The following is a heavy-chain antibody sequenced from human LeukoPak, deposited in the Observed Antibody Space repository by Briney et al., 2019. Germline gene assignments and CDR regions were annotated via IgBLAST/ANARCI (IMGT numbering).Heavy chain of an antibody. V-gene: IGHV4-30-4*01. J-gene: IGHJ4*02. CDR2: IYYSRST. D-gene: IGHD2-21*02. CDR1: GGSISSGDYY. CDR3: ARFREAYCGGDCYERVYYFDY. Sequence: SQTLSLTCTVSGGSISSGDYYWSWIRQPPGKGLEWIGYIYYSRSTYYNPSLKSRVTISVDTSKNQFSLKLSSVTAADTAVYYCARFREAYCGGDCYERVYYFDYWGQGTLVTVSS.